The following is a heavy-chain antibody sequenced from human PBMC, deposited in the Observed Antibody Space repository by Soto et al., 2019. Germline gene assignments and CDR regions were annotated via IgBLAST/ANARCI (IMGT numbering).Heavy chain of an antibody. D-gene: IGHD1-26*01. Sequence: QVQLVESGGGVVQPGRSLRLSCAAPGFTFSSYAMHWVRQAPGKGLEWVAVISYDGSNKYYADSVKGRFTISRDNSKNTLYLQMNSLRAEDTAVYYCAREGPGGGSYPYYFDYWGQGTLVTVSS. CDR1: GFTFSSYA. V-gene: IGHV3-30-3*01. CDR3: AREGPGGGSYPYYFDY. J-gene: IGHJ4*02. CDR2: ISYDGSNK.